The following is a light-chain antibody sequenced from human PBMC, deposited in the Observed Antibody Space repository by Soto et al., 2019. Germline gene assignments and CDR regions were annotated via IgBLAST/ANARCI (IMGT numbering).Light chain of an antibody. J-gene: IGLJ2*01. CDR1: TGAVTSGHY. V-gene: IGLV7-46*01. CDR2: DTS. CDR3: LLSYSGARPVV. Sequence: QAVVTQEPSLTVSPGGTVTLTCASSTGAVTSGHYPYWFQQKPGQAPRTLIYDTSNKHSWTPARFSGSLLGGKAALTLSGAQPEDEAEYYCLLSYSGARPVVFGGGTKLPS.